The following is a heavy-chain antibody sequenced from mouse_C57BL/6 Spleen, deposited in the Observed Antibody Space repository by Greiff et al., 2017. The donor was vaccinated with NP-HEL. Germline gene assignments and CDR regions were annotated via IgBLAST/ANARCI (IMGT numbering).Heavy chain of an antibody. CDR1: GFTFSSYA. Sequence: DVKLVESGEGLVKPGGSLKLSCAASGFTFSSYAMSWVRQTPEKRLEWVAYISSGGDYIYYADTVKGRFTISRDNARNTLYLPMSSLRSEDTAMYYCTILDGTKEYYAIDYWGQGTSVTVSS. CDR3: TILDGTKEYYAIDY. J-gene: IGHJ4*01. CDR2: ISSGGDYI. D-gene: IGHD2-3*01. V-gene: IGHV5-9-1*02.